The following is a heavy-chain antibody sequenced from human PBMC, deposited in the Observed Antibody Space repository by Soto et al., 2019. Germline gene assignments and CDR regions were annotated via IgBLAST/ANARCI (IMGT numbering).Heavy chain of an antibody. Sequence: QVQLQESGPGLVKPSQTLSLTCTVSGGSISSGGYYWSWIRQHPGKGLEWIGYIYYSGSTYYNPSLKSRVTISVDTSKNQFSLKLSSVTAADTAVYYCARDGTYGDYPWDYGMDVWGQGTTVTVSS. CDR1: GGSISSGGYY. D-gene: IGHD4-17*01. CDR3: ARDGTYGDYPWDYGMDV. V-gene: IGHV4-31*03. CDR2: IYYSGST. J-gene: IGHJ6*02.